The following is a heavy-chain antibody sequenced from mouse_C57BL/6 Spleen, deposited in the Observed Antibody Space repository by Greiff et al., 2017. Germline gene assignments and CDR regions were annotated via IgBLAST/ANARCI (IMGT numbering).Heavy chain of an antibody. J-gene: IGHJ3*01. V-gene: IGHV1-42*01. CDR1: GYSFTGYY. CDR3: ARMSMGYYGRIPFAY. CDR2: INPSTGGT. Sequence: VQLQQSGPELMKPGASVKISCKASGYSFTGYYMNWVKQSPEKSLEWIGEINPSTGGTTYNQKFKAKATLTVDKSSSTAYLQLKSLTSEDSAVYYCARMSMGYYGRIPFAYWGQGTLVTVSA. D-gene: IGHD1-1*01.